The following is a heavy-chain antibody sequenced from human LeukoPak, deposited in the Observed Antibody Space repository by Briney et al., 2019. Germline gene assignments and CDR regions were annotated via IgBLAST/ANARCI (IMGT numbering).Heavy chain of an antibody. D-gene: IGHD3-22*01. CDR2: ISGSGGST. J-gene: IGHJ4*02. Sequence: SGGSLRLSCAASGFTFSSYAMSWARQAPGKGLEWVSAISGSGGSTYYADSVKGRFTISRDNSKNTLYLQMNSLRAEDTAVYYCARGDLTILSWHYYDSSGYYSYYFDYWGQGTLVTVSS. CDR3: ARGDLTILSWHYYDSSGYYSYYFDY. CDR1: GFTFSSYA. V-gene: IGHV3-23*01.